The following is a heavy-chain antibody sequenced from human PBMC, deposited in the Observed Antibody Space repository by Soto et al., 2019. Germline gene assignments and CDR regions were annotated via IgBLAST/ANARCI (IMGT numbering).Heavy chain of an antibody. J-gene: IGHJ4*02. CDR1: GASITTFD. Sequence: PSETLSLTCPVSGASITTFDWSWIRQSARQGLEWIGRIYTRGTTDYNPSLQGRVTMSIDTSKNQVSLTLTSVTAADSAVYFCARGGAYYFDSWGQGILVTVSS. CDR2: IYTRGTT. V-gene: IGHV4-4*07. CDR3: ARGGAYYFDS. D-gene: IGHD3-16*01.